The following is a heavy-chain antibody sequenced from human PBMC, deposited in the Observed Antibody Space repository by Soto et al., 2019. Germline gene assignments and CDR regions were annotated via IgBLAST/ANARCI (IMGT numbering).Heavy chain of an antibody. CDR1: GFTFSDHY. Sequence: EVQLVESGGGLVQPGGSLRLSCAASGFTFSDHYMDWVRQAPGKGLEWVGRSRDKAHSHTTEYAASVKGRYTISRDDSENSLYLQMNSLKPEDTAVYYCARGVVSTGYFDYWGQGTLVTVSS. D-gene: IGHD5-12*01. J-gene: IGHJ4*02. V-gene: IGHV3-72*01. CDR2: SRDKAHSHTT. CDR3: ARGVVSTGYFDY.